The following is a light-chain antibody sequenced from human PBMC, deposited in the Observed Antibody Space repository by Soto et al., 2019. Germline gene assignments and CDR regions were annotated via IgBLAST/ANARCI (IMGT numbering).Light chain of an antibody. Sequence: DVMMTQSPVSLPVTLGQPASISCRSSQSLVYSDGNTYLTWFQQRPGQSPRRLIYKISNRDSGVPDRFSGWCSGTDFILKIGRVEAEDVGVYYCMHATHWPPTFCQGNKVEIK. CDR1: QSLVYSDGNTY. CDR3: MHATHWPPT. CDR2: KIS. J-gene: IGKJ1*01. V-gene: IGKV2-30*01.